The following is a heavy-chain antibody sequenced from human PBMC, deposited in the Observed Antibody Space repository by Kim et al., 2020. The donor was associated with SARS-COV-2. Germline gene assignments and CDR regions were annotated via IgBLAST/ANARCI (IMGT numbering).Heavy chain of an antibody. Sequence: GGSLRLSCAASGFTFSSDEMHWVRQAPGKGLEWLSYINTSGSTKHYADSVKGRFTVSRDNAKNSLYLQMNSLRAEDTAVYYCASTMTNPGFDYWGQGTLVTVSS. V-gene: IGHV3-48*03. CDR1: GFTFSSDE. J-gene: IGHJ4*02. D-gene: IGHD4-17*01. CDR3: ASTMTNPGFDY. CDR2: INTSGSTK.